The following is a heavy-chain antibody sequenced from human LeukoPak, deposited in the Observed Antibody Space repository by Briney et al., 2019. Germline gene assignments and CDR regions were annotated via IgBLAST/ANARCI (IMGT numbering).Heavy chain of an antibody. Sequence: GGSLKLSCAASGFTFSSYAVSWVRQAPGKGLECVSSISGSGGSTYSADSVKGRFTISRDNSKNTLYLQMNSLRAEDTALYYCAKDRSCTNDICHGDFDYWGQGTLVTVSS. CDR2: ISGSGGST. V-gene: IGHV3-23*01. D-gene: IGHD2-8*01. CDR3: AKDRSCTNDICHGDFDY. CDR1: GFTFSSYA. J-gene: IGHJ4*02.